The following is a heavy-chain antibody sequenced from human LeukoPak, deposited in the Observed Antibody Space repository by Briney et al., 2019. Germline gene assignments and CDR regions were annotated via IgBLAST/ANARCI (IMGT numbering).Heavy chain of an antibody. J-gene: IGHJ4*02. D-gene: IGHD3-3*01. CDR3: ATGSGNYYDR. V-gene: IGHV3-33*08. Sequence: GGSLGLSCAASGFTFSSFYMHWVRQAPGKGLEWVAVVHHDGNTKYYVDSVKGRFTISRDNSKNTLYLQMSTLRAEDTAIYYCATGSGNYYDRWGQGTLVTVSS. CDR2: VHHDGNTK. CDR1: GFTFSSFY.